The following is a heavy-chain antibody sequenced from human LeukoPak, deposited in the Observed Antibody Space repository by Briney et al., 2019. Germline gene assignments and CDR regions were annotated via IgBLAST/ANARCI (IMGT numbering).Heavy chain of an antibody. J-gene: IGHJ4*02. CDR3: ARGLNDSWTGENY. CDR1: DGSFSGYY. Sequence: SETLSLTCAVYDGSFSGYYWSWIRQPPGKGLEWIGEINHSGSTNYNPSLKSRVTISLDTSKSQFSLKVRYVTAADTAVYYCARGLNDSWTGENYWGQGTLSPSPQ. D-gene: IGHD3-3*01. V-gene: IGHV4-34*01. CDR2: INHSGST.